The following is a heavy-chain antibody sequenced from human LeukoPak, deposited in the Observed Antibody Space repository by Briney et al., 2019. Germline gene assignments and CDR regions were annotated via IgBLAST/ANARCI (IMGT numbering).Heavy chain of an antibody. J-gene: IGHJ2*01. CDR2: MNPNSGNT. CDR1: EYTFASYD. Sequence: ASVKVSCKASEYTFASYDINRVRQATGQGLEWMGWMNPNSGNTGYAQKFQGRVTMTRNTSISTAYMELSSLRSEDTAVYWCARSNRYSSGNWYFDLWGRGTLVTVSS. V-gene: IGHV1-8*01. D-gene: IGHD5-18*01. CDR3: ARSNRYSSGNWYFDL.